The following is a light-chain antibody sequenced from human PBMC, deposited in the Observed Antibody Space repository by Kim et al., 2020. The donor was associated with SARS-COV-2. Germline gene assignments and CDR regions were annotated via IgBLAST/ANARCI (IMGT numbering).Light chain of an antibody. Sequence: LSPGERATPSSSASKGVSNYLAWYQQKPGQAPRLLIYDASNRATGIPARFSGSGSGTDFTLTISSLEPEDFAVYYCQQRSNWPLTFGGGTKVDIK. CDR1: KGVSNY. J-gene: IGKJ4*01. CDR3: QQRSNWPLT. CDR2: DAS. V-gene: IGKV3-11*01.